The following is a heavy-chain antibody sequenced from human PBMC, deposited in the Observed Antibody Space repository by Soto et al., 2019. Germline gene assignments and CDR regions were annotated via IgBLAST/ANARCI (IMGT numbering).Heavy chain of an antibody. CDR2: ISYDGSNK. CDR3: AKDLFAYCGGDCYSVGGDFDY. D-gene: IGHD2-21*02. Sequence: QVQLVESGGGVVQPGRSLRLSCAASGFTFSSYGMHWVRQAPGKGLEWVAVISYDGSNKYYADSVKGRFTISRDNSKNTLYLKMNSLRAEDTAVYYCAKDLFAYCGGDCYSVGGDFDYWGQGTLVTVSS. J-gene: IGHJ4*02. V-gene: IGHV3-30*18. CDR1: GFTFSSYG.